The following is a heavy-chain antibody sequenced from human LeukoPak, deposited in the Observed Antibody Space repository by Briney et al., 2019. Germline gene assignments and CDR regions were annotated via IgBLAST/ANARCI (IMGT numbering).Heavy chain of an antibody. Sequence: SVKVSCKASVGTFSSYAISWVRQAPGQGLEWMGRSIPILGIANYAQKFQGRVTITADKSTSTAYMELSSLRSEDTAVYYCARGYRGVSSGWYSYWGQGTLVTVSS. CDR1: VGTFSSYA. V-gene: IGHV1-69*04. J-gene: IGHJ4*02. CDR2: SIPILGIA. D-gene: IGHD6-19*01. CDR3: ARGYRGVSSGWYSY.